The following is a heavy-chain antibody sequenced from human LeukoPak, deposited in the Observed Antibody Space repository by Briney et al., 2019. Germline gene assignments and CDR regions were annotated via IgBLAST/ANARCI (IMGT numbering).Heavy chain of an antibody. CDR3: ARRTTESYSDY. J-gene: IGHJ4*02. CDR1: GGSICDGTYY. V-gene: IGHV4-39*01. Sequence: SETLSLTCTVSGGSICDGTYYWGWIRQPPGKGLEWIGTIHYSGTTHYNRSLKSRVTLSVDTSKNQFSLRLSSVTAADTAVYYCARRTTESYSDYWGQGTLVTVST. D-gene: IGHD1-1*01. CDR2: IHYSGTT.